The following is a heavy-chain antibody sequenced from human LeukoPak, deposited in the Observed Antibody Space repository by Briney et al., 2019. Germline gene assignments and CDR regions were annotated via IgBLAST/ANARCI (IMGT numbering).Heavy chain of an antibody. V-gene: IGHV4-59*01. CDR1: GGSISTYY. J-gene: IGHJ6*02. CDR2: VYYSGNT. D-gene: IGHD3-10*01. Sequence: SETLSLTCTVSGGSISTYYWIWIRQPPGKGLEWIGYVYYSGNTSYNPSLKSRVTISLDTSQNQISLNLTSVTAADTAVYYCARSSGSGSRNYYYYPLDVWGQGTTVSVSS. CDR3: ARSSGSGSRNYYYYPLDV.